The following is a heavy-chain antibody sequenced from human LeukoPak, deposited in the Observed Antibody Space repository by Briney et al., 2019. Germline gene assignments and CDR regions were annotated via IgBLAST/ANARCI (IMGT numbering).Heavy chain of an antibody. J-gene: IGHJ4*02. CDR3: ARARVLVVVIDYFDY. CDR1: GFTFSDYY. V-gene: IGHV3-11*01. D-gene: IGHD3-22*01. Sequence: GGSLRLSCAASGFTFSDYYMSWIRQAPGKGREWVSYISSSGSTIYYADSVKGRFTISRDNAKNSLYLQMNSLRAEDTAVYYWARARVLVVVIDYFDYWGQGTLVTVSS. CDR2: ISSSGSTI.